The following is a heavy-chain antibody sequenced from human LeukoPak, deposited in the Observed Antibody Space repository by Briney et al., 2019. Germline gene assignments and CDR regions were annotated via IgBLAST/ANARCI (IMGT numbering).Heavy chain of an antibody. CDR3: ARGQRWSDH. D-gene: IGHD4-23*01. Sequence: SETLSLTCTVPGVSINSYYWSWIRQPPGKGLEWIGNIYSGTTNYNPSLRSRVTILLDTSKNQFSLRLSSVTVADTAIYYGARGQRWSDHWGQGTLVSVSS. CDR2: IYSGTT. CDR1: GVSINSYY. V-gene: IGHV4-59*01. J-gene: IGHJ4*02.